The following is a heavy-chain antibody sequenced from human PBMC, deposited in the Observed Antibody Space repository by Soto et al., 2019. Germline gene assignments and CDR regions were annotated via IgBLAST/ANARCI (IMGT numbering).Heavy chain of an antibody. Sequence: SETVSLTCPVSGVCVSSGGFCWSWIRQPAGKGLEWIGFGSFSGTTNYKPSLKSRVTISVDTSRSQISLKVSSLNAADTAVYYCARGATVTQYDYWGQGTLVTVSS. CDR1: GVCVSSGGFC. J-gene: IGHJ4*02. CDR2: GSFSGTT. CDR3: ARGATVTQYDY. D-gene: IGHD4-17*01. V-gene: IGHV4-61*08.